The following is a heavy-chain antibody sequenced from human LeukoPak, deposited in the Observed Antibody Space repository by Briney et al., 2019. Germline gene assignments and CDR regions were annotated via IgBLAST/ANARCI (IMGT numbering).Heavy chain of an antibody. CDR3: TTNPRYCGGDCNYFDY. CDR2: IKSKSDGGTT. V-gene: IGHV3-15*01. J-gene: IGHJ4*02. D-gene: IGHD2-21*02. Sequence: GGSLRLSCAASGFTFRNAWMSWVRQAPGKGLEWVGRIKSKSDGGTTDYAAPVKGRFSISRDDSKNTLYLQMNSLKTEDTAVYYCTTNPRYCGGDCNYFDYWGQGTLVTVSS. CDR1: GFTFRNAW.